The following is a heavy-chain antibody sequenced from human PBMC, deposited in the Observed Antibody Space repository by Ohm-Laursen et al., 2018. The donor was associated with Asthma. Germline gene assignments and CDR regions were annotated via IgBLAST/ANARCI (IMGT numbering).Heavy chain of an antibody. V-gene: IGHV3-74*01. D-gene: IGHD3-10*01. J-gene: IGHJ4*02. CDR2: INGDGGIK. Sequence: SLRLSCAASGFTITNYWMHWVRQAPGKGLVWVSRINGDGGIKSYAASVKGRFTISRDDAKNTVYLQMNSLRVDDTAVYYCAYEFGGSGDYWGQETLVTVSS. CDR3: AYEFGGSGDY. CDR1: GFTITNYW.